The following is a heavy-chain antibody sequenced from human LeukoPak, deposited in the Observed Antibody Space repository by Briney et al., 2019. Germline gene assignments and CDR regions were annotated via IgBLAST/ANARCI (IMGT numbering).Heavy chain of an antibody. CDR3: AGGSGWLIDY. CDR2: IKQDGSDK. CDR1: GSTFSGYW. J-gene: IGHJ4*02. V-gene: IGHV3-7*04. D-gene: IGHD6-19*01. Sequence: PGGSLRLSCAASGSTFSGYWMNWVRQVPGKGLEWVANIKQDGSDKYYVDSVKGRFTISRDNAKNSLYLQLDSVTAEDTAVYYCAGGSGWLIDYWGQGTLVTVSS.